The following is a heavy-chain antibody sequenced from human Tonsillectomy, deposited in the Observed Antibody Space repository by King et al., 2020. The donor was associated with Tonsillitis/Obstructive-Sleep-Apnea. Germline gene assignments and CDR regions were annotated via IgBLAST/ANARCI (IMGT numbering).Heavy chain of an antibody. CDR2: INHSGST. J-gene: IGHJ5*02. D-gene: IGHD3-3*01. CDR1: GGSFSGYY. CDR3: ARGLLRFLEWLPRRRTWFDP. V-gene: IGHV4-34*01. Sequence: VQLQPWGAGLLKPSETLSLTCAVYGGSFSGYYWSWIRQPPGKGLEWIGEINHSGSTNYNPSLKGRVTISVDTSKNQFSLKLSSVTAADTAVYYCARGLLRFLEWLPRRRTWFDPWGQGTLVTVSS.